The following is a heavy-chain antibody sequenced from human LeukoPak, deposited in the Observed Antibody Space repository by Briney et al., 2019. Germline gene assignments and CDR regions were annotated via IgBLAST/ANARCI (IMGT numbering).Heavy chain of an antibody. V-gene: IGHV5-51*01. CDR1: GYSFSNYW. Sequence: KDGESLKISCKGSGYSFSNYWIGWVRQMPGKGLEWMGIIYPGDSDTIYSPSLQGQVTISADKSINTAYLQWSSLQASDTAIYYCARRVGLASDYRYYFDSWGQGTLVTVSS. J-gene: IGHJ4*02. CDR2: IYPGDSDT. CDR3: ARRVGLASDYRYYFDS. D-gene: IGHD3-16*02.